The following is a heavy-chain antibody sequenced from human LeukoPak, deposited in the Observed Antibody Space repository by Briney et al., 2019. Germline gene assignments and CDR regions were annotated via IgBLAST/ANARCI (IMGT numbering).Heavy chain of an antibody. CDR3: ARQEYCSGASCYTWFDP. J-gene: IGHJ5*02. CDR2: IYPADSDI. Sequence: GESLKISCKGSGYSFTSYWIGWVRQMPGKGLEWMGIIYPADSDIRYSPSFQGQVTISAVKSISTAYLQWNSLKASDTAMYYCARQEYCSGASCYTWFDPWGQGTLVTVSS. D-gene: IGHD2-15*01. V-gene: IGHV5-51*01. CDR1: GYSFTSYW.